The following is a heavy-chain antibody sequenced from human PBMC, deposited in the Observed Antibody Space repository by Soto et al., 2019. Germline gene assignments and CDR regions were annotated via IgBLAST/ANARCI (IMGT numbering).Heavy chain of an antibody. CDR2: TIPILDVA. V-gene: IGHV1-69*04. Sequence: ASVKVSCKASGGTFSTSTFTWVRQAPGQGLEWMGRTIPILDVADYAQDFQGRVTITADKSTSTAYMELTSLTSKDTAVYYCARDSPIGSTYSGYDAIDSWGKGTLVTVSS. D-gene: IGHD5-12*01. CDR1: GGTFSTST. CDR3: ARDSPIGSTYSGYDAIDS. J-gene: IGHJ4*02.